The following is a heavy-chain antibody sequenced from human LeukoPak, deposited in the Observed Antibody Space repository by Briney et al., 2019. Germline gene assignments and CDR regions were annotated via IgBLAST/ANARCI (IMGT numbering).Heavy chain of an antibody. Sequence: PSETLSLTCTVSGGSISSYYWSWIRQPPGKGLEWIGYIYYSGSTNYNPSLKSRVTISVDTSKNQFSLKLSSVTAADTAVYYCARGRSGIAVAGTRGRYFDYWGQGTLVTVSS. CDR1: GGSISSYY. CDR3: ARGRSGIAVAGTRGRYFDY. CDR2: IYYSGST. J-gene: IGHJ4*02. V-gene: IGHV4-59*12. D-gene: IGHD6-19*01.